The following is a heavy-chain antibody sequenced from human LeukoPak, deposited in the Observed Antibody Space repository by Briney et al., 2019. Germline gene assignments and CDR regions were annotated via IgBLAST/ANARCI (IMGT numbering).Heavy chain of an antibody. J-gene: IGHJ4*02. CDR2: INPTGGDT. V-gene: IGHV1-46*01. D-gene: IGHD2-2*01. CDR3: VRDLPAGYDY. Sequence: ASVKVSCKASGYIFITYYIHWVRQAPGQGLEWMGVINPTGGDTSYAQQFQGRVTMTRDTSTSTVYMELSSLRFEDTAVYYCVRDLPAGYDYWGQGTLVTVSS. CDR1: GYIFITYY.